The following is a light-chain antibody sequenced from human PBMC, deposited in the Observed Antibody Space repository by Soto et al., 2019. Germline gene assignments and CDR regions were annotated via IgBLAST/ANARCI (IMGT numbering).Light chain of an antibody. CDR3: AAGDDSLNGWV. Sequence: QSVLTQPPSASGTPGQRVTISCSGSSSNIGSNTVNWYQQLPGTAPKLLIYTNNRRPSGVPDRFSGSKSGTSASLAISGLQSEDEADYYCAAGDDSLNGWVFGGGTKLTVL. J-gene: IGLJ3*02. CDR1: SSNIGSNT. V-gene: IGLV1-44*01. CDR2: TNN.